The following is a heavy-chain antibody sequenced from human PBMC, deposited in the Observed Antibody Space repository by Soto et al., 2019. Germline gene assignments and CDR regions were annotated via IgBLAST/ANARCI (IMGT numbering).Heavy chain of an antibody. CDR2: ISSSGSTI. V-gene: IGHV3-11*01. Sequence: GGFLRLSCAASGFTFSDYDMSWIRQAPGKGLEWVSYISSSGSTIYYADSVKGRFTISRDNAKNSLYLQMNSLRAEDTAVYYCASGEILLYYYYMGVWGKGTTVTVSS. CDR3: ASGEILLYYYYMGV. D-gene: IGHD2-8*02. CDR1: GFTFSDYD. J-gene: IGHJ6*03.